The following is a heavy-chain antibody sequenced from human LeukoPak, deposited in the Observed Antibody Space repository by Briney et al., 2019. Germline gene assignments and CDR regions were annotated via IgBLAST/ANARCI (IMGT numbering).Heavy chain of an antibody. CDR2: ISWNSGSI. V-gene: IGHV3-9*01. D-gene: IGHD6-19*01. J-gene: IGHJ4*02. CDR3: ASSSGWYTD. CDR1: GFTFDDYA. Sequence: GRSLRLSCAASGFTFDDYAMHWVRQAPGKGLEWVSGISWNSGSIGYADSVKGRFTISRDNAKTSLYLQMNSLRAEDTALYYCASSSGWYTDWGQGTLVTVSS.